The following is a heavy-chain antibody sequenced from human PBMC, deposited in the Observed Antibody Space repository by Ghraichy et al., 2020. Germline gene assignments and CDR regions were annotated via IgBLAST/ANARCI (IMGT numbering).Heavy chain of an antibody. CDR3: ARGSKVVRFFYYDGMDV. D-gene: IGHD4-23*01. CDR1: GFTFSSYS. V-gene: IGHV3-48*02. CDR2: ITSSSRTK. J-gene: IGHJ6*02. Sequence: GESLNISCVGSGFTFSSYSLNWVRQSPGKGLEWVSYITSSSRTKSYADSVKGRFTISRDNAQNSLYLQMNSLSDEDTAVYYCARGSKVVRFFYYDGMDVWGQGTTVTVSS.